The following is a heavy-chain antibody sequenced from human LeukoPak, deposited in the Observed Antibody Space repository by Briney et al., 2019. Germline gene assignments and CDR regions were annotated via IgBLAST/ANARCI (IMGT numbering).Heavy chain of an antibody. CDR3: ARSLLSYGSGSYYGDY. Sequence: GRSLRLSCAASGFTFDDYAMHWVRQAPGKGLEWVSGISWNSGSIGYADSVKGRFTISRDNAKNSLYLQMNSLRAEDTAVYYCARSLLSYGSGSYYGDYWGQGTLVTVSS. J-gene: IGHJ4*02. CDR2: ISWNSGSI. CDR1: GFTFDDYA. V-gene: IGHV3-9*01. D-gene: IGHD3-10*01.